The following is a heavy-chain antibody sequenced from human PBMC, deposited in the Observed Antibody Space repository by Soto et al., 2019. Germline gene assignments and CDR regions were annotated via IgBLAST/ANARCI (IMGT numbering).Heavy chain of an antibody. D-gene: IGHD6-19*01. Sequence: PCGSLRLSCAASGFTFSSYAMSWVRQAPGKGLEWVSAISGSGGTTYYADSVKGRFTFSRDNSKNTLYLQMNSLRAEDTAVYYCAKTANGWFSAFDIWGQGTMVTVSS. CDR2: ISGSGGTT. CDR1: GFTFSSYA. CDR3: AKTANGWFSAFDI. J-gene: IGHJ3*02. V-gene: IGHV3-23*01.